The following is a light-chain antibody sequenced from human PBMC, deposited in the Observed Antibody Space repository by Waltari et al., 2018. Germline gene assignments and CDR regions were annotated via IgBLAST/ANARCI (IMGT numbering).Light chain of an antibody. CDR3: QQRSNSWT. CDR1: QSVSSY. V-gene: IGKV3-11*01. Sequence: EIVLTQSPATLSLSPGERATLSCRASQSVSSYLAWYQQKPCQAPRLLIYDASNRATGIPARFSGSGSGTDFTLTISSLEPEDFAVYYCQQRSNSWTFGQGTKVEIK. CDR2: DAS. J-gene: IGKJ1*01.